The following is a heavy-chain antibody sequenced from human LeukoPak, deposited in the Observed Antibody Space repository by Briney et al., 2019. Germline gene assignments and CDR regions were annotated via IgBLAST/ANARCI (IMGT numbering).Heavy chain of an antibody. V-gene: IGHV3-74*01. CDR3: SYDYGDYAPLSMDV. CDR2: INSDGSST. CDR1: GFTFSSYW. J-gene: IGHJ6*04. D-gene: IGHD4-17*01. Sequence: PGGSLRLSCAASGFTFSSYWMHWVRQAPGKGLVWVSRINSDGSSTSYADSVKGRFTISRDNAKNTLYLQMNSLRAEDTAVYYCSYDYGDYAPLSMDVWGKGTTVTVSS.